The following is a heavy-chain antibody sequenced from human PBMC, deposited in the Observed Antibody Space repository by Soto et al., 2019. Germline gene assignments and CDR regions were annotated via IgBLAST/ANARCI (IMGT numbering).Heavy chain of an antibody. J-gene: IGHJ6*02. CDR1: GYTFTGYY. Sequence: GASVKVSCKASGYTFTGYYMHWVRQAPGQGLEWMGWINPNSGGTNYAQKFQGRVTMTRDTSIRTAYMELSRLRSDDTAVYYCAKNNWNMPTYYYGMDVWGQGTTVTVSS. V-gene: IGHV1-2*02. CDR2: INPNSGGT. CDR3: AKNNWNMPTYYYGMDV. D-gene: IGHD1-1*01.